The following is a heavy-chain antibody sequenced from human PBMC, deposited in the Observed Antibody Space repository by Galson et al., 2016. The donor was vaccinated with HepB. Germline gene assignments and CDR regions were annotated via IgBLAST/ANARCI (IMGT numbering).Heavy chain of an antibody. CDR2: ISYDGGDK. CDR3: AKLDCGRDCPRDD. Sequence: LRFSCAASGFTFSRYGMHWVRQAPGKGLEWVAVISYDGGDKHYADSVKGRFTVSRDNSKNTLFLQMNSLRVEDTAVYYCAKLDCGRDCPRDDWGQGTQVTVS. J-gene: IGHJ4*02. V-gene: IGHV3-30*19. D-gene: IGHD2-21*02. CDR1: GFTFSRYG.